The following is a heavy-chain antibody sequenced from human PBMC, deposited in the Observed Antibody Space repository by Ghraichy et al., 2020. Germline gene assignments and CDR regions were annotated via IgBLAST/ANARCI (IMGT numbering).Heavy chain of an antibody. Sequence: SETPSLTCTVSGGSISSYYWSWIRQPPGKGLEWIGYIYYSGSTNYNPSLKSRVTISVDTSKNQFSLKLSSVTAADTAVYYCARGRCTGGVCSYYFDYWGQGTLVTVSS. D-gene: IGHD2-8*02. CDR2: IYYSGST. V-gene: IGHV4-59*01. J-gene: IGHJ4*02. CDR1: GGSISSYY. CDR3: ARGRCTGGVCSYYFDY.